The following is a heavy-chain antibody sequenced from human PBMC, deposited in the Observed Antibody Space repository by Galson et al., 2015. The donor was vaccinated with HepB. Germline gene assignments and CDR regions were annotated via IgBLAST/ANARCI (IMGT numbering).Heavy chain of an antibody. J-gene: IGHJ4*02. CDR3: AKGWDYYDSSGYFRY. D-gene: IGHD3-22*01. CDR1: GFTFDDYA. Sequence: SLRLSCAASGFTFDDYAMHWVRQAPGKGLEWVSGISWNSGSIGYADSVKGRFTISRDNAKNSLYLQMNSLRAEDTALYYCAKGWDYYDSSGYFRYWGQGTLVTVSS. CDR2: ISWNSGSI. V-gene: IGHV3-9*01.